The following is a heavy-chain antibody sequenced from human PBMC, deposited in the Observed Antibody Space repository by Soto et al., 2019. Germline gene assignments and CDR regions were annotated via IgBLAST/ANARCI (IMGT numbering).Heavy chain of an antibody. J-gene: IGHJ5*02. CDR3: ARSLPNHIAARRVNWFDP. Sequence: SVKVSCKASGGTFSSYAISWVRQAPRQGLEWMGGIIPIFGTANYAQKFQGRGTITADESTSTAYMELSSLRCEDTAVYYCARSLPNHIAARRVNWFDPWGQGXLVTVSS. D-gene: IGHD6-6*01. CDR1: GGTFSSYA. CDR2: IIPIFGTA. V-gene: IGHV1-69*13.